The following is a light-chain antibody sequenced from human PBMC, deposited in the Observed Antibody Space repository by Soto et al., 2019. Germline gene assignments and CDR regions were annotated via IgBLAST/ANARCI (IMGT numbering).Light chain of an antibody. CDR2: EVS. V-gene: IGLV6-57*04. J-gene: IGLJ7*01. CDR3: QSYDINKAV. Sequence: NFMLTQPHSVSESPGKTVTISCTRSSGNIASNFVQWYQQRPGSAPTNVIYEVSFRPSGVPDRFSGSIDSSSNSASLTISGLKTEDEADYYCQSYDINKAVFGGGTQLTVL. CDR1: SGNIASNF.